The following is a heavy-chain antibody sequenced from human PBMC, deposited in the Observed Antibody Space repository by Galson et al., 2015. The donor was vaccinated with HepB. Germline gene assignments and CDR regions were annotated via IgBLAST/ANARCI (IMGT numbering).Heavy chain of an antibody. J-gene: IGHJ5*02. D-gene: IGHD1-1*01. Sequence: SLRLSCAASGFTFSDSAMHWVRQASGKGLEWVGRIRSKANNYATAYAASVKGRFTISRDDSKNTAYLQMNSLKTEDTTVYYCLKGAYNSEDWFDPWGQGTLVTVSS. CDR2: IRSKANNYAT. V-gene: IGHV3-73*01. CDR1: GFTFSDSA. CDR3: LKGAYNSEDWFDP.